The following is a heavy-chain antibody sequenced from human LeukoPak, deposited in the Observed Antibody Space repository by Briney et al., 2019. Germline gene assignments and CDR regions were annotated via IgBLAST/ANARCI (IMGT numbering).Heavy chain of an antibody. D-gene: IGHD3-10*01. Sequence: SETLSLTCTVSGDSIYSGSYYWGWIRQPPGKGLEWIGRIYYSGSTYYNPSLKSRVTISIDTSKNQFSLKLSSVTAADTAVYYCARRAMVRGVKEGHFDYWGQGTLVTVSS. CDR3: ARRAMVRGVKEGHFDY. CDR1: GDSIYSGSYY. CDR2: IYYSGST. J-gene: IGHJ4*02. V-gene: IGHV4-39*07.